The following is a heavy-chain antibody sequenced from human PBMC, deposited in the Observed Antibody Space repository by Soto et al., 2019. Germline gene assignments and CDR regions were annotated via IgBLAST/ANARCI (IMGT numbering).Heavy chain of an antibody. J-gene: IGHJ1*01. D-gene: IGHD1-7*01. CDR2: ITINGNT. CDR1: GAYISYFS. CDR3: ARETGENWTYEAH. V-gene: IGHV4-4*07. Sequence: PSETLSLTCRVSGAYISYFSRSWIRQPAGKGLEWIGRITINGNTQKNPSFKSRVTMSIDTSRNHFSLNLQSATAADTALYYCARETGENWTYEAHWGPGTLVTVSS.